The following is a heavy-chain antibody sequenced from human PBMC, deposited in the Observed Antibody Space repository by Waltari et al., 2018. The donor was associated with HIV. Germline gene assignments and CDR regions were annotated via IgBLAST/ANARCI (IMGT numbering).Heavy chain of an antibody. Sequence: VQLPQWGGGLFNSSRTLSLPCAVYGGSFNGFFWTWLRQPPGRGLEWIGEISHTGATAYNPSLGGRVTVSLDTAKNQFFVTLRSLTVADTATYFCARGRRPYHNLFTGYTFYFDSWGRGS. CDR3: ARGRRPYHNLFTGYTFYFDS. V-gene: IGHV4-34*02. J-gene: IGHJ4*02. CDR1: GGSFNGFF. CDR2: ISHTGAT. D-gene: IGHD3-9*01.